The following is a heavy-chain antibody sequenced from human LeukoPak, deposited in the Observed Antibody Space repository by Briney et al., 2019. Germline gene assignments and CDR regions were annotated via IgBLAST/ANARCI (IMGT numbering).Heavy chain of an antibody. Sequence: GGSLRLSCAASGFSVSSNYVSWVRQAPGKGLEWVSVINSGGSTYYADPVRGRFTISRDNSKNTVYLQMIGLRVEDTAVYYCARYVSWDYFDYWGQGTLVTVSS. J-gene: IGHJ4*02. CDR2: INSGGST. CDR1: GFSVSSNY. D-gene: IGHD1-26*01. V-gene: IGHV3-53*01. CDR3: ARYVSWDYFDY.